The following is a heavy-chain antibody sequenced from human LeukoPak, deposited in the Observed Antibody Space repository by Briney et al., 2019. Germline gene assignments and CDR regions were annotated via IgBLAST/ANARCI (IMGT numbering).Heavy chain of an antibody. CDR1: GGSISSGGYY. Sequence: PSQTLSLTCTVSGGSISSGGYYWSWIRQHPGRGLGWIGYIYYSGSTYYNPSLKSRLAISVDTSKNQFSLKLSSVTAADTAVYYCARTTVVAKYFDYWGQGTLVTVSS. V-gene: IGHV4-31*03. CDR3: ARTTVVAKYFDY. CDR2: IYYSGST. D-gene: IGHD4-23*01. J-gene: IGHJ4*02.